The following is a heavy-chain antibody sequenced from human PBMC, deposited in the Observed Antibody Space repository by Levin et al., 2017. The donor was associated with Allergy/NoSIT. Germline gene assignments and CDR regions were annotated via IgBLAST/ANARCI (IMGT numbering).Heavy chain of an antibody. CDR1: GFIFSDYA. J-gene: IGHJ4*02. V-gene: IGHV3-23*01. CDR3: VKDGFSGFDY. D-gene: IGHD1-26*01. CDR2: IDGSGENT. Sequence: GESLKISCAASGFIFSDYAMAWVRQAPGTGLEWVSTIDGSGENTYYVDSVEGRFTISRDNSRNTVHLQMNSLRTDDTAIYYCVKDGFSGFDYWGQGTLVTVSS.